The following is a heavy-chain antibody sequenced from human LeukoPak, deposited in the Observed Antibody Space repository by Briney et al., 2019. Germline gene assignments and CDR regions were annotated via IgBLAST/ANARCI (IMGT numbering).Heavy chain of an antibody. V-gene: IGHV4-31*03. CDR1: GGSISNSAYY. D-gene: IGHD3-10*01. CDR3: ARAYGSGSYDPFFDP. J-gene: IGHJ5*02. CDR2: IYYTGTT. Sequence: KPSETLSLTCTVSGGSISNSAYYWGWIRQPPGKGLEWIGYIYYTGTTYYNPSLKSRVTISVDVSKNQFSLTLSSVTAADTAVYYCARAYGSGSYDPFFDPWGQGTLVTVSS.